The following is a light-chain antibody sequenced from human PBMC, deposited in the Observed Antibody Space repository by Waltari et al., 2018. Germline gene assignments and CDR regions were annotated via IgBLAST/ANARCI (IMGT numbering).Light chain of an antibody. CDR2: DVS. CDR1: SSDVGFYNY. J-gene: IGLJ3*02. CDR3: NSYTGSSSWV. Sequence: QSALTQPASVSGSPGQSITISCTGTSSDVGFYNYVSWYQQHPGKAPKLMIYDVSERPSGGSNRFSGSKSGHTASLTISGLQADDEADYYCNSYTGSSSWVFGGGTKLTV. V-gene: IGLV2-14*01.